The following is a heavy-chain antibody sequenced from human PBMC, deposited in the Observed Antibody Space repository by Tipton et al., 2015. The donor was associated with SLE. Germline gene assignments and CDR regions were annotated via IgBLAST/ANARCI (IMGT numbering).Heavy chain of an antibody. Sequence: RSLRLSCAVSGFTFSSYGMHWVRRAPGKGLEWVAVIWYDGSNQRYADSVKGRFTISRDNSKNTLYLQMNSLRPGDTAVYYCAKVNSGYDSPYYYYGMDVWGQWTAVTVSS. CDR2: IWYDGSNQ. CDR3: AKVNSGYDSPYYYYGMDV. CDR1: GFTFSSYG. V-gene: IGHV3-33*06. J-gene: IGHJ6*02. D-gene: IGHD5-12*01.